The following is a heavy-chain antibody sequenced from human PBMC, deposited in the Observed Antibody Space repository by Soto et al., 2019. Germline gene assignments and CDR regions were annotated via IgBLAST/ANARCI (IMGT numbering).Heavy chain of an antibody. CDR1: GGTFSSYA. J-gene: IGHJ5*02. V-gene: IGHV1-18*01. Sequence: GASVKVSCKASGGTFSSYAISWVRQAPGQGLEWMGWISAYNGNTNYAQKLQGRVTMTTDTSTSTAYMELRSLRSDDTAVYYCARGWVGTFGVVPNWFDPWGQGTLVTVSS. CDR2: ISAYNGNT. CDR3: ARGWVGTFGVVPNWFDP. D-gene: IGHD3-3*01.